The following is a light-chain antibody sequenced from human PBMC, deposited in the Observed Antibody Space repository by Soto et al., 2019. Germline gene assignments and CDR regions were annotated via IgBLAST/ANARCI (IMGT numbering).Light chain of an antibody. CDR2: HNN. J-gene: IGLJ2*01. V-gene: IGLV1-44*01. Sequence: QSAVTKPPSASGTPGQRVTISCSGSSSNVGSNTVDWYQLLPGTAPKLLIYHNNQRPSGVPDRLSGSKSGTSASLAISGLQSEDEADYYCAVWDDTLKAVVFGGGTKLTVL. CDR1: SSNVGSNT. CDR3: AVWDDTLKAVV.